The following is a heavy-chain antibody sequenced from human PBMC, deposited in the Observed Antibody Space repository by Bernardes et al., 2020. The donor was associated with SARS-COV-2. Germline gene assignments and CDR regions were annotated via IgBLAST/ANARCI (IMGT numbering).Heavy chain of an antibody. J-gene: IGHJ5*02. CDR3: ARCPVTNRRGTRRGGWFDP. D-gene: IGHD4-17*01. CDR1: GYTFTSYD. CDR2: MNPNSGNT. Sequence: ASVKVSCKASGYTFTSYDINWVRQATGQGLEWMGWMNPNSGNTGYAQKFQGRVTMTRNTSISTAYMELSSLRSEDTAVYYCARCPVTNRRGTRRGGWFDPWGQGTLVTVSS. V-gene: IGHV1-8*01.